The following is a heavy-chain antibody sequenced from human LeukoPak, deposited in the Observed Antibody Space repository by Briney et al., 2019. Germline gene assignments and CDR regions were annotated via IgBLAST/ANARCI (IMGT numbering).Heavy chain of an antibody. CDR1: GFIFSDYS. J-gene: IGHJ4*02. V-gene: IGHV3-21*01. D-gene: IGHD3-9*01. CDR3: ARPEGEPYFDWLYYFDY. CDR2: ISSSGSYI. Sequence: PGGSLRLSCAASGFIFSDYSMNWVRQAPGKGLEWVSSISSSGSYIYYADSMQGRFTISRDNAKNSLYLQMNSLRAEDTAVYYCARPEGEPYFDWLYYFDYWGQGTLVTVSS.